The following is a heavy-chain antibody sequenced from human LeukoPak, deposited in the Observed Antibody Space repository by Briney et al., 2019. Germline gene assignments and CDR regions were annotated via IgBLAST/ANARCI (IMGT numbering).Heavy chain of an antibody. Sequence: GGSLRLSCEASGFTFSSYAMHWVRQAPGKGLEWVAVIWFDGSNKYYADSVKGRFTISRDNSKNTLYIQMNSLRAEDTAVFYCARDRNTLGVDYWGQGTLVTVSS. V-gene: IGHV3-33*01. D-gene: IGHD2-2*02. CDR1: GFTFSSYA. CDR3: ARDRNTLGVDY. J-gene: IGHJ4*02. CDR2: IWFDGSNK.